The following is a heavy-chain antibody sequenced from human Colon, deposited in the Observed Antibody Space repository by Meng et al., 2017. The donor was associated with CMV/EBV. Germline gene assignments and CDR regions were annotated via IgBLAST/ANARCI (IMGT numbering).Heavy chain of an antibody. D-gene: IGHD6-19*01. CDR1: GGSISSSSYY. CDR2: IYYSGST. Sequence: SETLSLTCTVSGGSISSSSYYWGWIRQPPGKGREWIGSIYYSGSTYYNTSLKSRVTIPVDTSKNQFSLKLSSVTAADTAVYYCASRIAVAGTDYWGQGTLVTVSS. V-gene: IGHV4-39*07. J-gene: IGHJ4*02. CDR3: ASRIAVAGTDY.